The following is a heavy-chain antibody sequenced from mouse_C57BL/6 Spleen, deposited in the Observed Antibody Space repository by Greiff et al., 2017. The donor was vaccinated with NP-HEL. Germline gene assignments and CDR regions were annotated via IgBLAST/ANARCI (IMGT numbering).Heavy chain of an antibody. CDR1: GYSFTGYY. CDR2: INPSTGGT. J-gene: IGHJ1*03. CDR3: ARSEYFDV. V-gene: IGHV1-42*01. Sequence: EVQLQQSGPELVKPGASVKISCKASGYSFTGYYMNWVKQSPEKSLEWIGEINPSTGGTTYNQKFKAKATLTVDKSSSTAYMQLKSLTSEDSAVYYCARSEYFDVWGTGTTVTVSS.